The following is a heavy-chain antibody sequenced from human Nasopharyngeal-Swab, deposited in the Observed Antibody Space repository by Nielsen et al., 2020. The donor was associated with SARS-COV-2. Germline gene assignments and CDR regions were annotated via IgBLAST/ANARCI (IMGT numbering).Heavy chain of an antibody. CDR3: ARGSGWTLDY. CDR2: IYYSGST. J-gene: IGHJ4*02. V-gene: IGHV4-59*01. CDR1: GGSISSYY. Sequence: SETLSLTCTVSGGSISSYYWSWIRQPPGKGLEWIGYIYYSGSTNYNPSLKSRVTISVDTSKNQFSLKLSSVIAADTAVYYCARGSGWTLDYWGQGTLVTVSS. D-gene: IGHD6-19*01.